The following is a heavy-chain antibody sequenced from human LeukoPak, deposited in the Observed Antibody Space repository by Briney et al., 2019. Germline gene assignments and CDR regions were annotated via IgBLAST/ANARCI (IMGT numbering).Heavy chain of an antibody. D-gene: IGHD6-6*01. Sequence: ASVKVSCKASGYTFTSYDINWVRQATGQGLEWMGWMNPNSGNTGYAQKFQGRVTMTRNTSISTAYKELSSLRSEDTAVYYCARFRSSIAARDGMDVWGQGTTVTVSS. CDR1: GYTFTSYD. CDR2: MNPNSGNT. CDR3: ARFRSSIAARDGMDV. J-gene: IGHJ6*02. V-gene: IGHV1-8*01.